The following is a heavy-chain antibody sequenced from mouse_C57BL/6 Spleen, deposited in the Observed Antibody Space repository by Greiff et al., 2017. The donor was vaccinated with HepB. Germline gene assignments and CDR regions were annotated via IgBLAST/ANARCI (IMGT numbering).Heavy chain of an antibody. Sequence: VQLQQSGAELARPGASVKLSCKASGYTFTSYGISWVKQRTGQGLEWIGEIYPRSGNTYYNEKFKGKATLTADKSSSTAYMELRSLTSEDSAVYFCARRDYYGSSDYAMDNWGQRTSVTVSS. CDR1: GYTFTSYG. V-gene: IGHV1-81*01. J-gene: IGHJ4*01. CDR2: IYPRSGNT. D-gene: IGHD1-1*01. CDR3: ARRDYYGSSDYAMDN.